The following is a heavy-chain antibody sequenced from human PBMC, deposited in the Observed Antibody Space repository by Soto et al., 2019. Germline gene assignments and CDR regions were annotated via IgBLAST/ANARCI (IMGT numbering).Heavy chain of an antibody. CDR1: GYTFTSYG. CDR3: ARVRNIIAVAGTIDY. CDR2: ISAYSGNT. V-gene: IGHV1-18*01. D-gene: IGHD6-19*01. Sequence: QVQLVQSGAEVKKPGASVKVSCKASGYTFTSYGVSWVRQAPGQGLEWMGWISAYSGNTNYAQKLQGRVTMTTDTSKSTAYMELRSLRSDDTAVYYCARVRNIIAVAGTIDYWGQGTLVTVSS. J-gene: IGHJ4*02.